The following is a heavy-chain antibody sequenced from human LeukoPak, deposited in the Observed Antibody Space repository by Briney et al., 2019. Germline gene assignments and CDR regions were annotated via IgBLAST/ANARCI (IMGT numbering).Heavy chain of an antibody. J-gene: IGHJ4*02. Sequence: ASVKVSCKASGYTFTGYYMHWVRQAPGQGLEWMGWINPNSGGTNYAQKFQGRVTMTRDTSISTAYMELSRLRSDDTAVYYCAREHNFWSDYYRDTYYFDYWGQGTLVTVSS. V-gene: IGHV1-2*02. CDR1: GYTFTGYY. CDR3: AREHNFWSDYYRDTYYFDY. D-gene: IGHD3-3*01. CDR2: INPNSGGT.